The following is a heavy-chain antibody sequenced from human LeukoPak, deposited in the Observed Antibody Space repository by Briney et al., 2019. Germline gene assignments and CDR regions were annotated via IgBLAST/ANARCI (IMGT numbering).Heavy chain of an antibody. CDR2: INHSGST. CDR1: GGSFSGYY. Sequence: SETLSLTCAVYGGSFSGYYWSWIRQPPGKGLEWIGEINHSGSTNYNPSLKSRVTISVGTSKNQFSLKLSSVTAADTAVYYCARGGIVGANYFDYWGQGTLVTVSS. J-gene: IGHJ4*02. V-gene: IGHV4-34*01. CDR3: ARGGIVGANYFDY. D-gene: IGHD1-26*01.